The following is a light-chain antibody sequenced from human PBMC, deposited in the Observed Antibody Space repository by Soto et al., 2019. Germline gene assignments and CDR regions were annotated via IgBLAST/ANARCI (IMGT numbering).Light chain of an antibody. CDR1: QTVSSSF. CDR2: GSS. Sequence: ENVLTQSPGTLSLSPGERATLSCRASQTVSSSFLAWYQQKPGQAPRLLIYGSSSRASGIPDRFSGSGSGTDFTLTISRLEPEDFAVYYCQQYSSSPYNFGQGTKLELK. J-gene: IGKJ2*01. CDR3: QQYSSSPYN. V-gene: IGKV3-20*01.